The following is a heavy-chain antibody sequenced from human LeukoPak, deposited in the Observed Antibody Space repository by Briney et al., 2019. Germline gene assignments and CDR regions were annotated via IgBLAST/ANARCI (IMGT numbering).Heavy chain of an antibody. CDR3: AKGSGINHYHWIDP. Sequence: GESLRLSCAASEFTFSNYAMNWVRQAPGKGLGWVSGISGGGGSTYYADSVKGRFTISRDNSKNTLYLQMDSLRAEDTALYYCAKGSGINHYHWIDPWGQGTLVIVSS. D-gene: IGHD1-14*01. V-gene: IGHV3-23*01. J-gene: IGHJ5*02. CDR2: ISGGGGST. CDR1: EFTFSNYA.